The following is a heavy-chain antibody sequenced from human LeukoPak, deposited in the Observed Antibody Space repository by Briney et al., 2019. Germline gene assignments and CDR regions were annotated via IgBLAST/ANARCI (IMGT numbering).Heavy chain of an antibody. CDR2: ISWNSGSI. Sequence: GGSLRLSCAASGFTFDDYAMHWVRQAPGKGLEWVSGISWNSGSIGYADSVKGRFTISRDNAKNSLYLQMNSPRAEDTALYYCAKDMVRGVITWDAFDIWGQGTMVTVPS. CDR1: GFTFDDYA. V-gene: IGHV3-9*01. D-gene: IGHD3-10*01. CDR3: AKDMVRGVITWDAFDI. J-gene: IGHJ3*02.